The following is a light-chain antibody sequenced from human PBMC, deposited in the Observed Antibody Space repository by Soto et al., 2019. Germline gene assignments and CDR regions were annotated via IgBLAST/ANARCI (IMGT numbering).Light chain of an antibody. CDR1: QSVRSN. V-gene: IGKV3-15*01. J-gene: IGKJ4*01. CDR3: QQYNNWPPLT. CDR2: GAS. Sequence: EIVMTQSPATLSVSPGERATLSCRARQSVRSNLAWYQQKPGQAPRLLIYGASTRPTGIPARFSGSGSGTEFTLTISSLQSEDCAVYYCQQYNNWPPLTFGGGTKVEIK.